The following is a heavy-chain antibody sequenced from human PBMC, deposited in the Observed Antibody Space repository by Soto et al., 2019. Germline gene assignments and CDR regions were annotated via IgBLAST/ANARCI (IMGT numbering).Heavy chain of an antibody. V-gene: IGHV1-58*01. CDR1: GFTFGSSA. J-gene: IGHJ4*02. CDR3: AADVIGVAGDFDH. Sequence: LVQSGPDVKKPGTSVKVSCKTSGFTFGSSAVQWVRQVRGQRLEWIGWIVVASGYSNVAQKFQDRVSLTRDLSTNTDFMELSSLTSEESAMYYCAADVIGVAGDFDHWGQGTLVSVSS. CDR2: IVVASGYS. D-gene: IGHD6-19*01.